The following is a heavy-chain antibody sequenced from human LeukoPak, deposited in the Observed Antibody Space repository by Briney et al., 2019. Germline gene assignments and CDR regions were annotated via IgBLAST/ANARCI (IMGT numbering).Heavy chain of an antibody. V-gene: IGHV1-69*05. D-gene: IGHD4-17*01. CDR2: IIPIFGTA. Sequence: ASVKVSCKASGGTFSSYAISWVLQAPGQGLEWMGRIIPIFGTANYAQKFQGRVTITTDESTSTAYMELSSLRSEDTAVYYCLVPTTVTTGLREYWGQGTLVTASS. J-gene: IGHJ4*02. CDR1: GGTFSSYA. CDR3: LVPTTVTTGLREY.